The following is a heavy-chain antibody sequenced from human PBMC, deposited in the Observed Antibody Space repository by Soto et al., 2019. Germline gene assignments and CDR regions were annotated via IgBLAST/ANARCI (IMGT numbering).Heavy chain of an antibody. J-gene: IGHJ6*02. Sequence: EVQLVESGGGLVQPGGSLRLSCVASGFTFRTYWMAWVRQAPEKGLEWVDNIKYDESEKYYVYSVKGRFTVSRDNARNSLFVQMNSLRAEDTAVYYCARVRTEIYYGMDVWGHGTTVTVYS. CDR1: GFTFRTYW. CDR2: IKYDESEK. CDR3: ARVRTEIYYGMDV. V-gene: IGHV3-7*05.